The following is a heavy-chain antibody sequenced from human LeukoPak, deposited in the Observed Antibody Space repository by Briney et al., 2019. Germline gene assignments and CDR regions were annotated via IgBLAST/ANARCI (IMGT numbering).Heavy chain of an antibody. CDR2: ISGSGGST. Sequence: GSLRLSCAASGFTFSSYAMSWVRQAPGKGLEWVSAISGSGGSTYYADSVKGRFTISRDNSKNTLYLQMNSLRAEDTAVYYCAPRSSGWSPFDYWGQGTLVTVSS. CDR1: GFTFSSYA. D-gene: IGHD6-19*01. V-gene: IGHV3-23*01. CDR3: APRSSGWSPFDY. J-gene: IGHJ4*02.